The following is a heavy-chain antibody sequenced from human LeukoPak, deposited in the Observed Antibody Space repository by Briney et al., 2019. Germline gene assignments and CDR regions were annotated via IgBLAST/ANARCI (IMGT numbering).Heavy chain of an antibody. D-gene: IGHD3-10*01. Sequence: GGSLRLSCAASGFTFSSYAMSWVRQAPGKGLEWVSAISGSGGSTYYADSVKGRFTISRDNSKNTLYLQMNSLRAEDTAVYYCAKDHEDYYGSGSYYAYWGQGTLVTVSS. J-gene: IGHJ4*02. CDR2: ISGSGGST. CDR3: AKDHEDYYGSGSYYAY. V-gene: IGHV3-23*01. CDR1: GFTFSSYA.